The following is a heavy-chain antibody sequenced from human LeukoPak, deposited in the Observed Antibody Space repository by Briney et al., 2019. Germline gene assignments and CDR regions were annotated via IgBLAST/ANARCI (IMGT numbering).Heavy chain of an antibody. V-gene: IGHV1-2*02. D-gene: IGHD2-2*01. CDR2: INPTSGGT. CDR3: ARTWRVVPAATIYYYYGMDV. Sequence: ASVKVSCKASGYTFTGYYMHWVRQAPGQGLEWMGWINPTSGGTNYAQKFQGRVTMTRDTSISTAYMELSRLRSDDTAVYYCARTWRVVPAATIYYYYGMDVWGQGTTVTVSS. CDR1: GYTFTGYY. J-gene: IGHJ6*02.